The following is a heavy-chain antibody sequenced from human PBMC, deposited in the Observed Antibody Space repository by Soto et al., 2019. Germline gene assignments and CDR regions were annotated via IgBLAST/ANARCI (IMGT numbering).Heavy chain of an antibody. V-gene: IGHV4-59*01. CDR1: NGPISSYY. CDR3: ARSRGSSGWSDH. CDR2: VYYTGST. D-gene: IGHD3-22*01. Sequence: QVQLQESGPGLVKPSETLSLTCTVSNGPISSYYWSWIRQPPGKGLEWIGYVYYTGSTNYNPSLKSRATISVDTSKNQFSLNVNSVTTADTAVYYCARSRGSSGWSDHWGQGTLVTVSS. J-gene: IGHJ5*02.